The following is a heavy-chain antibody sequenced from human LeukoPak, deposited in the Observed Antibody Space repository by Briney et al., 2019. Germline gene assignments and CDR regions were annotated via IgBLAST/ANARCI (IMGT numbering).Heavy chain of an antibody. Sequence: GGSLRLSCAASGFTFSDYYMSWIRQAPGKGLEWVSYISSSGSTIYYADSVKGRFTISRDNAKNSLYLQMNRLRAEDTAVYYCARVFYGSGSYLTIWSYFDYWGQGTLVTVSS. J-gene: IGHJ4*02. CDR3: ARVFYGSGSYLTIWSYFDY. V-gene: IGHV3-11*01. D-gene: IGHD3-10*01. CDR1: GFTFSDYY. CDR2: ISSSGSTI.